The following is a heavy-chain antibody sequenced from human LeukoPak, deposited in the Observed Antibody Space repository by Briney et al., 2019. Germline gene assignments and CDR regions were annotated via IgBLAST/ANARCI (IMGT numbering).Heavy chain of an antibody. CDR2: INPNSGGT. J-gene: IGHJ6*03. V-gene: IGHV1-2*02. CDR3: ARASKRNYIFYMDV. D-gene: IGHD1-7*01. CDR1: GYTFTGYY. Sequence: ASVKVSCKASGYTFTGYYMHWVRQAPGQGLEWMGWINPNSGGTNYAQKFQDRVTMTRDTSISTAYMELSRLRSDDTAVYYCARASKRNYIFYMDVWGKGTTVTVSS.